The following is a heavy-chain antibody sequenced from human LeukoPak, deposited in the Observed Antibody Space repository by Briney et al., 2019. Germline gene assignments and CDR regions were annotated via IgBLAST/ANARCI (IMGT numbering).Heavy chain of an antibody. Sequence: KPGGSLRLSCAASGFTFSDYYISWIRQAPGKGLEWVSDISPSGDIISYADSVEGRFIISRDYAKESLHLQMNSLRVEDSAVYYCANFYWGQGTLVTVSS. CDR1: GFTFSDYY. J-gene: IGHJ4*02. CDR2: ISPSGDII. V-gene: IGHV3-11*01. CDR3: ANFY.